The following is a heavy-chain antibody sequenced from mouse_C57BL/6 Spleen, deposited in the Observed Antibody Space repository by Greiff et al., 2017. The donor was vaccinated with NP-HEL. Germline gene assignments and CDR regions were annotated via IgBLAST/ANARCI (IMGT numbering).Heavy chain of an antibody. CDR1: GFTFSSYG. CDR2: ISSGGSYT. J-gene: IGHJ3*01. V-gene: IGHV5-6*01. CDR3: ARHRDEYDGRAWFAY. D-gene: IGHD2-4*01. Sequence: EVKLVESGGDLVKPGGSLKLSCAASGFTFSSYGMSWVRQTPDKRLEWVATISSGGSYTYYPDSVKGRFTISRDNAKNTLYLQMSSLKSEDTAMYYGARHRDEYDGRAWFAYWGQGTLVTVSA.